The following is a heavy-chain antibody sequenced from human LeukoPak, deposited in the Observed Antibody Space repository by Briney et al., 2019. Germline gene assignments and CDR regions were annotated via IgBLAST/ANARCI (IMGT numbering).Heavy chain of an antibody. CDR1: GFSFTSHA. V-gene: IGHV3-30*04. CDR3: ARGSVDSYNWFDP. J-gene: IGHJ5*02. D-gene: IGHD2-21*01. Sequence: GRSLRLSCAASGFSFTSHAMHWVRQAPGKGLEWVAVISYDGSNKYYADSVKGRFTISRDNSKNTLYLQMNSLRAEDTAVYYCARGSVDSYNWFDPWGQGTLVTVSS. CDR2: ISYDGSNK.